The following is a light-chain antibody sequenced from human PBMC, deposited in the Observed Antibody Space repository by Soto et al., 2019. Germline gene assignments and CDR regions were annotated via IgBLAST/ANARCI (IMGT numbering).Light chain of an antibody. CDR2: EVI. J-gene: IGLJ3*02. CDR1: SSDIGTYNS. Sequence: QSVLTQPASVSGTPGQSITISCTGTSSDIGTYNSVSWYQHHPGKAPKLLIFEVIDRPSGVSDRFSGSKSGNTASLTISGLQTEDEADYYCCSYTSTYTLVFGGGTKVTVL. V-gene: IGLV2-14*01. CDR3: CSYTSTYTLV.